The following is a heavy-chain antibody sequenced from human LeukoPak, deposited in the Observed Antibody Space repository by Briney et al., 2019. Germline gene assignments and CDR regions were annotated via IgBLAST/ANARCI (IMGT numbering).Heavy chain of an antibody. CDR1: GGSINTPNYY. Sequence: SETLSLTCTVSGGSINTPNYYWGWIRQTPGKGLEWIGNIFYSGGTYYNPSLKSRVTISVDTSKNQFSLKLSSVTAADTAVYYCARQREDVLRYFDWLSPRYYYYYYMDVWGKGTTVTISS. D-gene: IGHD3-9*01. CDR3: ARQREDVLRYFDWLSPRYYYYYYMDV. J-gene: IGHJ6*03. V-gene: IGHV4-39*01. CDR2: IFYSGGT.